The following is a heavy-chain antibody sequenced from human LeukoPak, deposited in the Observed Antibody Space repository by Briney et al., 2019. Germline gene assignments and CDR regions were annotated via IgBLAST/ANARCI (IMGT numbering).Heavy chain of an antibody. CDR2: ITAYNGNR. V-gene: IGHV1-18*01. D-gene: IGHD1-1*01. CDR3: ARDNDKVVDH. J-gene: IGHJ4*01. Sequence: VASVKVSCKTSGYTFSNYGISWVRQAPGQGLEWMGWITAYNGNRLYAQRFQGRITLTTDTSTSTSYMELRSLEYDDTAIYYCARDNDKVVDHWGQGTLVTVSP. CDR1: GYTFSNYG.